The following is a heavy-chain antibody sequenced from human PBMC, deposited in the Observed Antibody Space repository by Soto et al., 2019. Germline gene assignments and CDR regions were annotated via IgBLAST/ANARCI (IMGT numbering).Heavy chain of an antibody. Sequence: QVQLMQSGTEVKKPGASVTVSCKASGYTSADFGISWVRQAPGRGLEWMGWVSGNNGASNPAPKVQGRITMTLDTSTGVSYMALRSLRSDDTAIYYCVRDQKYFRVNGNWFDSWGQGTLVSVSS. D-gene: IGHD2-2*01. V-gene: IGHV1-18*04. CDR1: GYTSADFG. CDR2: VSGNNGAS. CDR3: VRDQKYFRVNGNWFDS. J-gene: IGHJ5*01.